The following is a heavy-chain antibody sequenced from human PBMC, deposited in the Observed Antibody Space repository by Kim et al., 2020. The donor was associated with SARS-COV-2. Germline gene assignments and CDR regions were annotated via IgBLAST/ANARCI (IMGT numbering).Heavy chain of an antibody. CDR3: AKAKWLFDY. CDR2: ISSDGSNK. V-gene: IGHV3-30*18. D-gene: IGHD3-22*01. CDR1: GFSFTSYG. J-gene: IGHJ4*02. Sequence: GGSLRLSCAASGFSFTSYGMHWVRQAPGRGLEWVAFISSDGSNKEYAASVKGRFTIAKDRSWNTLSLQMNSLRTEDTAVYYCAKAKWLFDYGGQGTLVIVSS.